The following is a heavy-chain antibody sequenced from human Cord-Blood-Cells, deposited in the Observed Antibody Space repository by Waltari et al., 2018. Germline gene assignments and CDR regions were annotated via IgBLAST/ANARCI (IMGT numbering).Heavy chain of an antibody. CDR3: ATAYYYGSGSYYNFDY. CDR2: FVPEDGEQ. D-gene: IGHD3-10*01. CDR1: GYTLTELS. J-gene: IGHJ4*02. Sequence: QVQLVQSGAEVKKPGASVKVSCKVSGYTLTELSMHWVRQAPGKGLEWMGDFVPEDGEQISAQKFQGRVTMTEDTSTDTAYMELSSLRSEDTAVYYCATAYYYGSGSYYNFDYWGQGTLVTVSS. V-gene: IGHV1-24*01.